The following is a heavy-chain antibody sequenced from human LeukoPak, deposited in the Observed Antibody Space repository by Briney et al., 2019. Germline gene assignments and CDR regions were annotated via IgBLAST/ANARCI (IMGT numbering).Heavy chain of an antibody. Sequence: GGSLGLSCAASGFTFSSYSMNWVRQAPGKGLEWVSSISSSSSYIYYADSVKGRFTISRDNAKNSLYLQMNSLRAEDTAVYYCARTHYYGSGSYSHYFDYWGQGTLVTVSS. D-gene: IGHD3-10*01. J-gene: IGHJ4*02. CDR3: ARTHYYGSGSYSHYFDY. V-gene: IGHV3-21*01. CDR2: ISSSSSYI. CDR1: GFTFSSYS.